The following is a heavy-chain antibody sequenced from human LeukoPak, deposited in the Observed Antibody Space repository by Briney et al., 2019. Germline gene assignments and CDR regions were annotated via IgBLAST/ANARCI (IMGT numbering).Heavy chain of an antibody. J-gene: IGHJ3*02. Sequence: PSETLSLTCTVSGGSISGYYWSWIRQPPGKGLEWIGYIYYSGSTNYNPSLKSRVTISVDTSKNQFSLKLSSVTAADTAVYYCARHLRVTMIVDAFDIWGQGTMVTVSS. D-gene: IGHD3-22*01. CDR3: ARHLRVTMIVDAFDI. V-gene: IGHV4-59*08. CDR2: IYYSGST. CDR1: GGSISGYY.